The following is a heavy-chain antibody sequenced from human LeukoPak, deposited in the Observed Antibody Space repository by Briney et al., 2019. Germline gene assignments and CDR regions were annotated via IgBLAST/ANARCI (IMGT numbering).Heavy chain of an antibody. CDR1: GFTFSSYG. D-gene: IGHD4-17*01. Sequence: PGGSLRLSCAASGFTFSSYGMHWVRQAPGKGLEWVAVIWYDGSNEYYADSVKGRFTISRDNSKNTLYLQMNSLRAEDTAVYYCARERRDYGDRYYYYYGMDVWGQGTTVTVSS. CDR3: ARERRDYGDRYYYYYGMDV. CDR2: IWYDGSNE. J-gene: IGHJ6*02. V-gene: IGHV3-33*01.